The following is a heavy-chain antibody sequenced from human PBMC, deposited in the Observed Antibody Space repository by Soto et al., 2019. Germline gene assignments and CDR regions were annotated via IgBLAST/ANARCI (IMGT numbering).Heavy chain of an antibody. J-gene: IGHJ6*02. V-gene: IGHV1-69*02. Sequence: QVRLVQSGAEVKKPGSSVKVSCKASGGTFSSYTISWVRQAPGQGLEWMGRIIPILGIANYAQKFQGRVTITADKSTSTAHMELSSLRSEDTAVYYCASLMSSGYYYGMDVWGQGTTVTVSS. CDR1: GGTFSSYT. D-gene: IGHD3-10*01. CDR3: ASLMSSGYYYGMDV. CDR2: IIPILGIA.